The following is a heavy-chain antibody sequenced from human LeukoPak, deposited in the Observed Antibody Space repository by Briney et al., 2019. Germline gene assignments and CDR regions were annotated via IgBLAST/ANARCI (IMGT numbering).Heavy chain of an antibody. D-gene: IGHD3-3*01. CDR1: GDSVSNGNYY. CDR3: ARQGFLEWLLNPNWFDP. CDR2: IYYTGKT. V-gene: IGHV4-61*01. J-gene: IGHJ5*02. Sequence: SETLSLTCTVSGDSVSNGNYYWSWLRQPPGKALEWIGYIYYTGKTYYNPSLKSRVTISVDTSKNQFSLKLSSVTAADTAVYYCARQGFLEWLLNPNWFDPWGQGTLVTVSS.